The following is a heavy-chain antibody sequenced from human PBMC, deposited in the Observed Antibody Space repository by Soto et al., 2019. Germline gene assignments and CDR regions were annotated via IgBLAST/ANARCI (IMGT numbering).Heavy chain of an antibody. CDR1: GFTFSSYS. Sequence: GGSLRLSCAASGFTFSSYSMNWVRQAPGKGLEWVSYISSSSSTIYYADSVKGRFTISRDNAKNSLYLQMNSLRAEDTAVYYCAREGYDFWSGYYNYFDYWGKGTLVTVSS. CDR2: ISSSSSTI. CDR3: AREGYDFWSGYYNYFDY. D-gene: IGHD3-3*01. V-gene: IGHV3-48*01. J-gene: IGHJ4*02.